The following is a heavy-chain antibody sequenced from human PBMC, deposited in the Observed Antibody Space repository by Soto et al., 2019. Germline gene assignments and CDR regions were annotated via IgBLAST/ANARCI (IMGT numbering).Heavy chain of an antibody. V-gene: IGHV3-21*01. D-gene: IGHD3-22*01. J-gene: IGHJ6*02. CDR3: ARDTDYYDSSGPITASSYYGMDV. CDR1: GFTFSSYG. Sequence: GVSLRISCAASGFTFSSYGMHWVRQAPGKGLEWVSSISSSSSYIYYADSVKGRFTISRDNAKNSLYLQMNSLRAEDTAVYYCARDTDYYDSSGPITASSYYGMDVWGQGTTVTVS. CDR2: ISSSSSYI.